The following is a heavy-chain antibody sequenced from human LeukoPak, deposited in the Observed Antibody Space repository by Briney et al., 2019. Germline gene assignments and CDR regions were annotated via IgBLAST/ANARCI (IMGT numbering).Heavy chain of an antibody. V-gene: IGHV3-74*01. J-gene: IGHJ6*02. Sequence: PGGSLRLSCAASGFTFSSYWMHWVRQAPGKGLVWVSRINSDGSSTGYADSVKGRFTISRDNAKNTLYLQMNSLRAEDTAVYYCARGFLSDYGDYTYGMDVWGQGTTVTVSS. CDR2: INSDGSST. D-gene: IGHD4-17*01. CDR1: GFTFSSYW. CDR3: ARGFLSDYGDYTYGMDV.